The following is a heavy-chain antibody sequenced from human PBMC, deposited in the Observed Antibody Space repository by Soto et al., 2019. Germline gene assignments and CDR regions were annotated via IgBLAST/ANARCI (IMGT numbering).Heavy chain of an antibody. V-gene: IGHV3-30-3*01. Sequence: RLSCAASGFTFSSYAMHWVRQAPGKGLEWVAVISYDGSNKYYADSVKGRFTISRDNSKNTLYLQMNSLRAEDTAVYYCARDIADYYYYGMDVWGQGTTVTVSS. CDR2: ISYDGSNK. CDR1: GFTFSSYA. J-gene: IGHJ6*02. CDR3: ARDIADYYYYGMDV. D-gene: IGHD6-13*01.